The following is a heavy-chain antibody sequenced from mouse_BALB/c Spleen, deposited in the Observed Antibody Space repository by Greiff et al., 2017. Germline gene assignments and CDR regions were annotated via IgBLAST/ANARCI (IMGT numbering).Heavy chain of an antibody. CDR1: GYAFTHYL. V-gene: IGHV1-54*01. CDR2: INPGSGGT. J-gene: IGHJ4*01. D-gene: IGHD2-3*01. Sequence: VQLQQSGAELVRPGTSVKVSCKASGYAFTHYLIEWVKQRPGQGLEWIGVINPGSGGTYYNEKFKGMATLTADKSSSTAYMQLSSLTSDDSAVYFCARWLLREEAMDYWGQGTSVTVSS. CDR3: ARWLLREEAMDY.